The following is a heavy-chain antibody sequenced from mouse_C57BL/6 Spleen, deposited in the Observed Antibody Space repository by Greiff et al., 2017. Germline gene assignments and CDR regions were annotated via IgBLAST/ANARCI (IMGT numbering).Heavy chain of an antibody. CDR2: ISYSGST. V-gene: IGHV3-1*01. J-gene: IGHJ2*01. CDR3: ARAGYDYDGFDY. CDR1: GYSITSGYD. D-gene: IGHD2-4*01. Sequence: EVKLVESGPGMVKPSQSLSLTCTVTGYSITSGYDWHWIRHFPGNKLEWMGYISYSGSTNYNPSLKSRISITHDTSKNHFFLKLNSVTTEDTATYYCARAGYDYDGFDYWGQGTTLTVSS.